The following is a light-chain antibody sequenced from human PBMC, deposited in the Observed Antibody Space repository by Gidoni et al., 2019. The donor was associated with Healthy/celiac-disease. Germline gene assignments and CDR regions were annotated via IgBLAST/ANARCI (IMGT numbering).Light chain of an antibody. J-gene: IGKJ5*01. Sequence: DIQVTQSPSSLSASVGDRVTITCRASQSISSYLNWYQQKPGKAPKLLIYAASSLQSGVPSRFSGSGSWTDFTLTISSLQPEDFATYYCQQSYSTPHFXQXTRLEIK. CDR2: AAS. CDR1: QSISSY. CDR3: QQSYSTPH. V-gene: IGKV1-39*01.